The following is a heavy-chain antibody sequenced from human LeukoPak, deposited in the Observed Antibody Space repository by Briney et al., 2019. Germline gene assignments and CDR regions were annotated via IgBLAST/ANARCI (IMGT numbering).Heavy chain of an antibody. D-gene: IGHD3-10*01. CDR2: IYYSGST. Sequence: PSETLSLTCTVSGGSISSSSYYWGWIRQPPGKGLEWIGSIYYSGSTNYNPSLKSRVTISVDTSKNQFSLKLSSVTAADTAVYYCARGITMVRGVIITRGRWFDPWGQGTLVTVSS. J-gene: IGHJ5*02. CDR1: GGSISSSSYY. V-gene: IGHV4-39*07. CDR3: ARGITMVRGVIITRGRWFDP.